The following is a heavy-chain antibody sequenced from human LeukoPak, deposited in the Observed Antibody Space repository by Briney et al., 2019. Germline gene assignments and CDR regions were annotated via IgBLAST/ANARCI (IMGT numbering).Heavy chain of an antibody. CDR1: GFTFSSYA. CDR3: AEGGPWSDFDY. J-gene: IGHJ4*02. D-gene: IGHD3-3*01. Sequence: PGGSLRLSCAASGFTFSSYAMSWVRQAPGKGLKWVSTINDNGDGTYYADSVKGRFTVTRDNSKNTLYLQMNGLRAEDTAVYYCAEGGPWSDFDYWGQGTLVTVSS. CDR2: INDNGDGT. V-gene: IGHV3-23*01.